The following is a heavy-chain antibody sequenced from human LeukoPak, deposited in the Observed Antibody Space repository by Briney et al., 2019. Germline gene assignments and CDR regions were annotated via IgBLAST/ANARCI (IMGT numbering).Heavy chain of an antibody. CDR1: GFTFSSYS. CDR3: ARPLSSGRNNAFDI. J-gene: IGHJ3*02. Sequence: GRSLRLSCAASGFTFSSYSMNWVRQAPGKGLEWVSSISSSSSYIYYADSVKGRFTISRDNAKNSLYLQMNSLRAEDTAVYYCARPLSSGRNNAFDIWGQGTMVTVSS. V-gene: IGHV3-21*01. CDR2: ISSSSSYI. D-gene: IGHD3-22*01.